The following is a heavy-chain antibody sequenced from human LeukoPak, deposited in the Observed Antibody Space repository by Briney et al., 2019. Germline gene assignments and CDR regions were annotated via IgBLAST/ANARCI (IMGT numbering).Heavy chain of an antibody. Sequence: APLSLTCTVSGGSISSYYWSWIRQPPGKGLEWIGYIYTSGSTNYNPSLKSRVTISVDTSKNQFSLKLSSVTAADTAVYYCARHVEGYCSSTSCPGWFDPWGQGTLVTVSS. CDR3: ARHVEGYCSSTSCPGWFDP. D-gene: IGHD2-2*01. J-gene: IGHJ5*02. V-gene: IGHV4-4*09. CDR1: GGSISSYY. CDR2: IYTSGST.